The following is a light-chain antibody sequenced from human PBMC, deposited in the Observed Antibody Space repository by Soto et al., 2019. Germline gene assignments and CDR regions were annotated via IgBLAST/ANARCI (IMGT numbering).Light chain of an antibody. CDR1: QSVSSY. J-gene: IGKJ5*01. CDR2: GAS. V-gene: IGKV3-15*01. Sequence: EIVMTQSPVTLSVSPGEGATLSCRASQSVSSYLAWYQHKRGQAPRLLIYGASTRATSIPVRFSGSGSGTEFTLTISGLQSEDFAVYFCQQYSNWPLITFGQGTRLEIK. CDR3: QQYSNWPLIT.